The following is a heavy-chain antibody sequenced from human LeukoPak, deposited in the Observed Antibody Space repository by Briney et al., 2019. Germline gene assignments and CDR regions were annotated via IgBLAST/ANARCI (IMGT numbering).Heavy chain of an antibody. V-gene: IGHV3-9*01. J-gene: IGHJ4*02. CDR2: ISWNSGSI. D-gene: IGHD1-20*01. Sequence: GRSLRLSCAASGFTFDDYAMHWVRQAPGKGLEWVSGISWNSGSIGYADSVKGRFTISRDNAKNSLYLQMNSLRAEDTALYYCAKDSRYNWNVFDYWGQGTLVTVSS. CDR3: AKDSRYNWNVFDY. CDR1: GFTFDDYA.